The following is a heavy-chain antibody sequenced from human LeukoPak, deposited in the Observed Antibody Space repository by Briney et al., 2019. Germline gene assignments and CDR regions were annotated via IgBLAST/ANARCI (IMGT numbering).Heavy chain of an antibody. Sequence: GGSLRLSCAASGFTFSDYYMNWVRQTPGKGLEFVSAISTDGSRTYYANSVKGRFTISRDNSKSTLYLQMGSVRADDMAVYYCARPAVGSNGLDYWGQGILVTVSS. J-gene: IGHJ4*02. D-gene: IGHD4-23*01. CDR2: ISTDGSRT. V-gene: IGHV3-64*01. CDR1: GFTFSDYY. CDR3: ARPAVGSNGLDY.